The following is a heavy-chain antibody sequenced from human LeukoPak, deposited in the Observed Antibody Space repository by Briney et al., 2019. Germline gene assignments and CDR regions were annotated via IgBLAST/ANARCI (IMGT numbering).Heavy chain of an antibody. D-gene: IGHD2/OR15-2a*01. V-gene: IGHV4-30-2*01. J-gene: IGHJ4*02. CDR1: GGSISSGGYS. Sequence: SETLSLTCAVSGGSISSGGYSWSWIRQPPGEGLEWIGYIYHSGGTYYNPSLKSRVTISVDRSKNQFSLKLSSVTAADTAVYYCASQLSPGIGYFDYWGQGTLVTVSS. CDR2: IYHSGGT. CDR3: ASQLSPGIGYFDY.